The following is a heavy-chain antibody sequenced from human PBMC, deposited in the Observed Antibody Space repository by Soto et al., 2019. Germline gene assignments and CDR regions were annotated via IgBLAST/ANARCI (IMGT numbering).Heavy chain of an antibody. D-gene: IGHD3-10*01. V-gene: IGHV3-74*01. CDR3: TRGGATGAGIYHFEN. CDR2: INSDGTTT. CDR1: GFTFTSNW. Sequence: EVQLVESGGGLVQPGGSLRLSCAASGFTFTSNWMHWVRQAPGKGLVWVSRINSDGTTTTYADSVKGRFTISRDNAKNTLYLQVNSLGGEYTAVYYCTRGGATGAGIYHFENWGQGTLVTVSS. J-gene: IGHJ4*02.